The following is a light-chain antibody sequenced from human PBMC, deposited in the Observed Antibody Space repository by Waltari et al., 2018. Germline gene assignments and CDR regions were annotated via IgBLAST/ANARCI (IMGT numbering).Light chain of an antibody. Sequence: DIQMTQSPSSLSASVGDRVTITCRASQSIISYLNWYKQKPGKAPKPLIYAASSLQSGVPSRFSGSGSGTDFTLTISSLQPEDFATYYCQQSYSTVTFGPGTKVDIK. J-gene: IGKJ3*01. CDR2: AAS. CDR3: QQSYSTVT. V-gene: IGKV1-39*01. CDR1: QSIISY.